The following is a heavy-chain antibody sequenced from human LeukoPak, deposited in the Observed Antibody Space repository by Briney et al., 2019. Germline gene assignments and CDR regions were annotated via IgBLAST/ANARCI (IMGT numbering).Heavy chain of an antibody. CDR3: ARIYSYGSTDY. J-gene: IGHJ4*02. D-gene: IGHD5-18*01. CDR1: GGSISSYY. V-gene: IGHV4-59*08. CDR2: IHYSGST. Sequence: SETLSLTCTVSGGSISSYYWSWIRQPPGKGLEWIGYIHYSGSTNYNPSLKSRVTISVDTSKNQFSLKLSSVTAADTAVYYCARIYSYGSTDYWGQGTLVTVSS.